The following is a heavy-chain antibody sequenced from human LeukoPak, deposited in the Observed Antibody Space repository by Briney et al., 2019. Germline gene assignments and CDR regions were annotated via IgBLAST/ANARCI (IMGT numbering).Heavy chain of an antibody. CDR3: ARAPGIEAANDAFDM. V-gene: IGHV3-21*01. D-gene: IGHD6-13*01. CDR2: ISIRSSYI. CDR1: GFSISSYY. Sequence: GGSLRLSCAASGFSISSYYMNWVRQAPGKGLEWVSSISIRSSYIYYADSVKGRFTTSRDNANNSLFLEMNSLRAEDTAVYYCARAPGIEAANDAFDMWGQGTKVTVSS. J-gene: IGHJ3*02.